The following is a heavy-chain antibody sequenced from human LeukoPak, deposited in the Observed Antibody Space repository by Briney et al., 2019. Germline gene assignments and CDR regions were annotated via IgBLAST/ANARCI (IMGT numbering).Heavy chain of an antibody. CDR3: ARADLGMVRGVINRGFYFDY. V-gene: IGHV1-69*13. CDR1: GGTFSSYA. D-gene: IGHD3-10*01. J-gene: IGHJ4*02. CDR2: IIPVFGKA. Sequence: SLKLSCTASGGTFSSYAISWVRQAPGQGLEWMGRIIPVFGKANYSQTFQGRVTITADDSTSTAYMELSSLSSEDTTVYYCARADLGMVRGVINRGFYFDYWGQGALVTVSS.